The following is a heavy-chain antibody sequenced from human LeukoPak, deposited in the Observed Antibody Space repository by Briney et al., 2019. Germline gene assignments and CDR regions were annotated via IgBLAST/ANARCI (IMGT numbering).Heavy chain of an antibody. D-gene: IGHD6-19*01. V-gene: IGHV3-33*06. CDR3: AKSPPGWRKVAGTVYLDY. CDR2: IWYDGSNK. CDR1: GFTFSSYG. J-gene: IGHJ4*02. Sequence: QPGRSLRLSCAASGFTFSSYGMHWVRQAPGKGLEWVAVIWYDGSNKYYADSVKGRFTISRDNSKNTLYLQMNSLRAEDTAVYYCAKSPPGWRKVAGTVYLDYWGQGTLVTVSS.